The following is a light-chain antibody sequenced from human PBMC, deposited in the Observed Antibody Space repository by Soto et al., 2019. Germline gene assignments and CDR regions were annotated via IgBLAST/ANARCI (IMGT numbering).Light chain of an antibody. Sequence: DIHLTQSPSSLSASVGDRVTITCRASQAITNNLAWYQQKPGNPPKLLIYEESTLHSGVPSRFSGRKVGTQFILTIDSLQPEDFATYYCQHGYVAPYNFGQGTKV. CDR1: QAITNN. V-gene: IGKV1-9*01. CDR2: EES. J-gene: IGKJ2*01. CDR3: QHGYVAPYN.